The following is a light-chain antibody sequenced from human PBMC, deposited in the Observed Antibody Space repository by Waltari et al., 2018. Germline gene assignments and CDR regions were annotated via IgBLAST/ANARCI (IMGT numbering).Light chain of an antibody. CDR3: CSYAGRYTNYV. CDR2: DVT. V-gene: IGLV2-11*01. J-gene: IGLJ1*01. CDR1: RSDVGAYDY. Sequence: QSALTQPRSVSGSPGQSVTISCPGTRSDVGAYDYVSWYQQRPGKAPKPSIYDVTVRPSGVPDRFSGSKSDNKASLTISGLQADDEADYYCCSYAGRYTNYVFGSGTKVTVL.